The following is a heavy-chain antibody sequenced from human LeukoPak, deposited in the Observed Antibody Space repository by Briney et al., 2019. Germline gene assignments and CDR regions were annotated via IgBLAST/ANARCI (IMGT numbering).Heavy chain of an antibody. Sequence: GGSLRLSCAASGFTFSSYTMNWVRQAPGKGLEWVSSISGGDNYIYYADSVRGRFTISRDNAKNSLYLHMSSLRAEDTAVYYCATSREATNRFFDYWGRGTLVTVSS. J-gene: IGHJ4*02. V-gene: IGHV3-21*01. CDR1: GFTFSSYT. CDR2: ISGGDNYI. CDR3: ATSREATNRFFDY. D-gene: IGHD1-26*01.